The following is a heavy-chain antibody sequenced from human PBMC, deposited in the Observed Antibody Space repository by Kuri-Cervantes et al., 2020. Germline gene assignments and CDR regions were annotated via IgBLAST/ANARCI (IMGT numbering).Heavy chain of an antibody. CDR3: ARLYGSGAAFDY. J-gene: IGHJ4*02. Sequence: ASVKVSCKGSQYTFTSYDINWVRQATGQGLEWMGWMNPDSGNTGYAQKFQGRVTMTRNTSITTAYMELSSLTSEDTAVYYCARLYGSGAAFDYWGQGTLVTVSS. CDR1: QYTFTSYD. D-gene: IGHD3-10*01. CDR2: MNPDSGNT. V-gene: IGHV1-8*01.